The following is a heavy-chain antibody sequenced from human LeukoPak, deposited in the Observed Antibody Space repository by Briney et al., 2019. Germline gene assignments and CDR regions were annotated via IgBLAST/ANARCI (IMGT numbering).Heavy chain of an antibody. CDR2: IYISGNT. CDR1: DGSISSSY. CDR3: ARGAATGSAVAFDI. V-gene: IGHV4-4*07. J-gene: IGHJ3*02. Sequence: PSETLSLTCTVADGSISSSYWSWIRQPAGKGLEWIGRIYISGNTNYNPSLKSRVTMSVDTSKNQFSLKLSSVTAADTAVYYCARGAATGSAVAFDIWGQGTMVTVSS. D-gene: IGHD6-13*01.